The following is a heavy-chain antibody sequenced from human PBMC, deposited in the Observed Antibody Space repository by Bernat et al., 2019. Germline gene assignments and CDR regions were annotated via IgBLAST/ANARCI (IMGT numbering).Heavy chain of an antibody. J-gene: IGHJ6*02. D-gene: IGHD2-15*01. V-gene: IGHV3-11*06. Sequence: QVQLVESGGGLVKPGGSLRLSCAASGFTFSDYYMSWIRQAPGKGLEWVSYISSSSSYTNYADCVKGRFTISRDNAKNSLYLQMNSLRAEDTAVYYCARDRGYCSGGSCSDYYYYYGMDVWGQGTTVTISS. CDR2: ISSSSSYT. CDR3: ARDRGYCSGGSCSDYYYYYGMDV. CDR1: GFTFSDYY.